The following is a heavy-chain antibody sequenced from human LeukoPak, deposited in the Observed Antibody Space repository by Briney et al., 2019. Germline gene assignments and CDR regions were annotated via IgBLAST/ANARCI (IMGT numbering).Heavy chain of an antibody. CDR1: GGTFSSYA. J-gene: IGHJ3*02. Sequence: SVKVSCKASGGTFSSYAISWVRQAPGQGLEWMGGIIPIFGTANYAQKFQGRVTITADESTSTAYMELSSLRSEDTAVYYCARFPRYYYDSSGTTRAFDIWGQGTMVTVSS. D-gene: IGHD3-22*01. CDR3: ARFPRYYYDSSGTTRAFDI. V-gene: IGHV1-69*13. CDR2: IIPIFGTA.